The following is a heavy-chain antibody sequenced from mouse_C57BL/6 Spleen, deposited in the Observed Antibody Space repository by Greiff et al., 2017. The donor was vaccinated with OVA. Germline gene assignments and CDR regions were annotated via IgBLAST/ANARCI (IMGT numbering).Heavy chain of an antibody. CDR2: IDPSDSET. CDR1: GYTFTSYW. D-gene: IGHD2-1*01. CDR3: AGGYGHCVRYFDY. Sequence: QVQLQQPGAELVRPGSSVKLSCKASGYTFTSYWMHWVKQRPIQGLEWIGNIDPSDSETHYNQKFKDKATLTVDKSYSTAYMQLRSLTSENSAVEDSAGGYGHCVRYFDYWGQGTTLTVSS. V-gene: IGHV1-52*01. J-gene: IGHJ2*01.